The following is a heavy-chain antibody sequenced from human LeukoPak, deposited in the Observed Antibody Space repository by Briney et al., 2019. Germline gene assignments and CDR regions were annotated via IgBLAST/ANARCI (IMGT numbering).Heavy chain of an antibody. CDR1: GFTFSSYA. Sequence: PGGSLRLSCAASGFTFSSYAMSWVRQAPGKGLEWVSAISGSGGNTYYADSVKGRFTISRDNSKNTLYLQMNSLRAEDTAVYYCAKEFLNYYDSSGYPPDAFDIWGQGTMVTVSS. CDR3: AKEFLNYYDSSGYPPDAFDI. CDR2: ISGSGGNT. D-gene: IGHD3-22*01. J-gene: IGHJ3*02. V-gene: IGHV3-23*01.